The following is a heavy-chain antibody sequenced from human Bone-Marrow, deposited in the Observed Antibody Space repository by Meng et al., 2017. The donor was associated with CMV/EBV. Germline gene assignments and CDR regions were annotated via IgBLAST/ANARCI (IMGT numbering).Heavy chain of an antibody. Sequence: GESLKISCAASGFTVSSNYMSWVRQAPGKGLEWVAFIRYDGSNKYYADSVKGRFTISRDNSKNTLYLQMNSLRAEDTAVYYCAKVPEYQLLYGFSRYYYGMDVWGQGTTVTVSS. CDR2: IRYDGSNK. J-gene: IGHJ6*02. V-gene: IGHV3-30*02. CDR3: AKVPEYQLLYGFSRYYYGMDV. D-gene: IGHD2-2*02. CDR1: GFTVSSNY.